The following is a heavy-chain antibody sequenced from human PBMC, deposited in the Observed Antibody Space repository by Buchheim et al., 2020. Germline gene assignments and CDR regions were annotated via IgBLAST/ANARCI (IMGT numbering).Heavy chain of an antibody. J-gene: IGHJ4*02. D-gene: IGHD3-3*01. V-gene: IGHV3-48*02. CDR2: ISSSSTTM. Sequence: EGQLVESGGGLVQPGGSLRLSCAASGFSFSSSGMNWVRQAPGKGLEWVSYISSSSTTMYYADSVKGRFTISRDNAKNSLYPQMNSLRDGDTAMYYCARGRFLIYWGQGTL. CDR3: ARGRFLIY. CDR1: GFSFSSSG.